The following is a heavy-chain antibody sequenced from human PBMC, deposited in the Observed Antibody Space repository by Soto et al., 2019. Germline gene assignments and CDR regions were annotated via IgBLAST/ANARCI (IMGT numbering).Heavy chain of an antibody. CDR3: ARARHLYSGSYYYYYYYGMDV. Sequence: SETLSLTCAVYCGSFSGYYWSWIRQPPGKGLEWIGEINHSGSTNYNPSLKSRVTISVDTSKNQFSLKLSSVTAADTAVYYCARARHLYSGSYYYYYYYGMDVWGQGTTVTVSS. D-gene: IGHD1-26*01. CDR1: CGSFSGYY. CDR2: INHSGST. V-gene: IGHV4-34*01. J-gene: IGHJ6*02.